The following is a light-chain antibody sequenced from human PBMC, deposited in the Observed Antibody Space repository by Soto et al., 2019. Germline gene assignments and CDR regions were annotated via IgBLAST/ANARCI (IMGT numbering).Light chain of an antibody. CDR3: SSFTSTITRYA. CDR2: EVS. CDR1: SSDVGGYNY. Sequence: ALTHPASVSGSPGQSITISCTGTSSDVGGYNYVSWFQHHPGKAPKLIIYEVSYRPSGVSNRFSGSKSGDTASLTISGLQAEDEADYYCSSFTSTITRYAFGTGTKVTVL. V-gene: IGLV2-14*01. J-gene: IGLJ1*01.